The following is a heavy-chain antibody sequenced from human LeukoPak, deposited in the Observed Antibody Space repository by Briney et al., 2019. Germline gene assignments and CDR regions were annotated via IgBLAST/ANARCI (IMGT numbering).Heavy chain of an antibody. Sequence: PLETLSLTCTVSGGYISSSSYYWGWIRQPPGKGLEWIGSIYYSGSTYYNPSLKSRVTISVDTSKNQFSLKLSSVTAADTAVYYCAREDVAGGSGSNYYYYGADVWGQGTTVTVSS. CDR1: GGYISSSSYY. J-gene: IGHJ6*02. CDR2: IYYSGST. V-gene: IGHV4-39*07. CDR3: AREDVAGGSGSNYYYYGADV. D-gene: IGHD3-10*01.